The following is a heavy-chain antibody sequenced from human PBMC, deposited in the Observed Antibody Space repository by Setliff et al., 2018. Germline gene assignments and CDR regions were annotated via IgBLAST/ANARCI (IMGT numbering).Heavy chain of an antibody. CDR3: ARTCSGSTCHAGLDY. CDR2: IRHDGGEK. Sequence: GGSLRLSCAASGLTFSTYRFHWVRQAPGKGLEWVAVIRHDGGEKYYADSVKGRFTISRDNSKNTLYLQMNSLSAEDTAVYYCARTCSGSTCHAGLDYWGQGIPVTVSS. V-gene: IGHV3-30*02. CDR1: GLTFSTYR. J-gene: IGHJ4*02. D-gene: IGHD6-19*01.